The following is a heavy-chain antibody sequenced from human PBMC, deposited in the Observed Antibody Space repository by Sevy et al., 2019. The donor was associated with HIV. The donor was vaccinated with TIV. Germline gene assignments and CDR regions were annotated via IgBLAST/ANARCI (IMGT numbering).Heavy chain of an antibody. D-gene: IGHD3-16*01. J-gene: IGHJ4*02. Sequence: GGSLRRSCVGSGFSFSDHRMHWVRQAPGKGLEWMAVISYDGRNTKYKADSVKGRFTISRDNSKNTLYLRMNSLRPEDTVIYYCARDRGEILSSAFDYWGQGTLVTVSS. CDR1: GFSFSDHR. CDR2: ISYDGRNTK. V-gene: IGHV3-30*03. CDR3: ARDRGEILSSAFDY.